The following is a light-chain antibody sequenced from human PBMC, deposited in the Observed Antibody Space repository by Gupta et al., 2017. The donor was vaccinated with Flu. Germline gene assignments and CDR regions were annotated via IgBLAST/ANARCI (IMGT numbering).Light chain of an antibody. CDR2: EVS. J-gene: IGKJ4*01. Sequence: EIVLTQSPATLSLSPGERATLSCRASQSVSNHLHWYQQKPGQTPRLLIYEVSDRATGIPTRFSGSGSGTDFTLTISSLEPEDYAVYYCQHRSIWPVSFGGGTKVEIK. CDR3: QHRSIWPVS. CDR1: QSVSNH. V-gene: IGKV3-11*01.